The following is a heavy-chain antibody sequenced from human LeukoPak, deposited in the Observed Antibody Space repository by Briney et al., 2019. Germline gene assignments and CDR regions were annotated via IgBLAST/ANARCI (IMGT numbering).Heavy chain of an antibody. CDR1: GFTFSSYS. V-gene: IGHV3-21*01. CDR2: ISSSSSYI. Sequence: GGSLRLSCAASGFTFSSYSMNWARQAPGKGLEWVSSISSSSSYIYYADSVKGRFTISRDNAKNSLYLQMNSLRAEDTAVYYCARDLPIAAAGDPDAFDIWGQGTMVTVSS. CDR3: ARDLPIAAAGDPDAFDI. D-gene: IGHD6-13*01. J-gene: IGHJ3*02.